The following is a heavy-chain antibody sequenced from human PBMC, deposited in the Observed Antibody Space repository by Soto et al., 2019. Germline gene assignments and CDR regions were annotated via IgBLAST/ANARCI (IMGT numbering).Heavy chain of an antibody. CDR1: GFTFSSYG. D-gene: IGHD6-19*01. J-gene: IGHJ4*02. V-gene: IGHV3-30*18. Sequence: QVQLVESGGGVVQPGRSLRLSCAASGFTFSSYGMHWVRQAPGKGLEWVADISYDGSNKYYADSVKGRFTISRDNSKNTLYLQMNSLRAEDTAVSYCAKVHSSGWYYFDYWGQGTLVTVSS. CDR3: AKVHSSGWYYFDY. CDR2: ISYDGSNK.